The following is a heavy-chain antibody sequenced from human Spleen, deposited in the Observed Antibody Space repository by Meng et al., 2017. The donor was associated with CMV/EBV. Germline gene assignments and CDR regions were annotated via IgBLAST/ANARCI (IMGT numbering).Heavy chain of an antibody. CDR2: ISYDGSNK. CDR3: ARAPAVARPADY. Sequence: GGSLRLSCAASGFTFRTYWMSWVRQAPGKGLEWVAVISYDGSNKYYADSVKGRFTISRDNSKNTVYLQMNSLRAEDTAVYYCARAPAVARPADYWGQGTLVTVSS. CDR1: GFTFRTYW. V-gene: IGHV3-30*03. J-gene: IGHJ4*02. D-gene: IGHD6-19*01.